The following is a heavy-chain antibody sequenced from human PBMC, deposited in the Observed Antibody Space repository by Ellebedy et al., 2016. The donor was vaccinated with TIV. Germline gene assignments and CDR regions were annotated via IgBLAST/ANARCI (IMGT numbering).Heavy chain of an antibody. J-gene: IGHJ5*02. V-gene: IGHV3-49*03. Sequence: GESLKISXTASGFTFGDYAMSWFRKAPGKGLEWVGFIRSKAYGGTTEYAASVKGRFTISRDDSKSIAYLQMNSLKTEDTAVYYCTRGYDSSGYYHRDWFDPWGQGTLVTVSS. D-gene: IGHD3-22*01. CDR2: IRSKAYGGTT. CDR3: TRGYDSSGYYHRDWFDP. CDR1: GFTFGDYA.